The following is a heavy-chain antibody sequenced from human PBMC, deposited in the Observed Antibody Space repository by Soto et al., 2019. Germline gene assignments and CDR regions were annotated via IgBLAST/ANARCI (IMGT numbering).Heavy chain of an antibody. CDR1: GFTFSNYW. J-gene: IGHJ4*02. V-gene: IGHV3-7*01. Sequence: EVQLVESGRGLVQTGGSLRLSCAASGFTFSNYWMSWVRQAPGNGLEWVANINQDGSEKNYVDSVKGRFTISRDNAKNSLYLQMNSLRAEDTAVYFCATYGAGGSYFDHWGQGTLVTVSS. CDR3: ATYGAGGSYFDH. CDR2: INQDGSEK. D-gene: IGHD2-8*02.